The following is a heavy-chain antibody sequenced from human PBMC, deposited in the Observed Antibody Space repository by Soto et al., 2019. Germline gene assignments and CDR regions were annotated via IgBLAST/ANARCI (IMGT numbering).Heavy chain of an antibody. V-gene: IGHV3-21*01. CDR2: ISSSSSYI. CDR1: GFTFSSYS. D-gene: IGHD3-3*01. CDR3: VILEWPDYYYYMDV. J-gene: IGHJ6*03. Sequence: PGGSLRVSCAASGFTFSSYSMNWVRQAPGKGLEWVSSISSSSSYIYYADLVKGRFTISRDNAKNSLYLQMNSLRAEDTAVYYCVILEWPDYYYYMDVWGKGTTVTVSS.